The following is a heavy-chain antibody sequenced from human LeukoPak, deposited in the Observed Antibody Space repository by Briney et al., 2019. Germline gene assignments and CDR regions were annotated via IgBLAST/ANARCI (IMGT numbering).Heavy chain of an antibody. Sequence: GGSLRLSCAASGFPFSPNYMSWVRQAPGKGLEWVSVINTGGSAFHADSVKGRFTISRDNSNNTLYLQMNSLRAEDTAVYYCARVRRQEGSRWFDSWGQGILVTVSS. CDR3: ARVRRQEGSRWFDS. V-gene: IGHV3-53*01. D-gene: IGHD5/OR15-5a*01. J-gene: IGHJ5*01. CDR2: INTGGSA. CDR1: GFPFSPNY.